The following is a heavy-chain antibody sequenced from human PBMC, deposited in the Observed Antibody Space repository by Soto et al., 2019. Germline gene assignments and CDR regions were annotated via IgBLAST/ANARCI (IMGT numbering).Heavy chain of an antibody. Sequence: PGGSLRLSCASSGFNFSTYAMSWVRQAPGRGLEWVSAISGSGGSTYYADSVKGRFTISRDNSKNTLLLQMNSLRAEDTAVHYCASGLGSCSSTSCYIWFDYWGQGALVTFSS. CDR2: ISGSGGST. CDR3: ASGLGSCSSTSCYIWFDY. D-gene: IGHD2-2*02. V-gene: IGHV3-23*01. CDR1: GFNFSTYA. J-gene: IGHJ4*02.